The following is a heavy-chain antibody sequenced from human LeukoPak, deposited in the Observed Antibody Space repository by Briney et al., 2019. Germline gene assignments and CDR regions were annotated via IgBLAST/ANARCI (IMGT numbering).Heavy chain of an antibody. Sequence: GGSLRLSCAASGFTVSSNYMSWVRQAPGKGLEWASVIYSGGSTYYADSVKGRFTISRDNSKNTLYLQMNSLRAEDTAVYYCAREVSSISIVRGDLKWFFPCGQGTLGTVSS. V-gene: IGHV3-66*02. J-gene: IGHJ5*02. CDR1: GFTVSSNY. CDR3: AREVSSISIVRGDLKWFFP. D-gene: IGHD3-10*01. CDR2: IYSGGST.